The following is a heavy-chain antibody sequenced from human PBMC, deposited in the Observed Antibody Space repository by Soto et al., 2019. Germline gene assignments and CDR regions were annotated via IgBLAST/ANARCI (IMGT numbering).Heavy chain of an antibody. J-gene: IGHJ6*02. CDR3: AKAPVRGFGGLEDYYGMDV. V-gene: IGHV3-23*01. Sequence: GGSLRLSCAASGFTFSSYAMSWVRQAPGKGLEWVSAISGSGGSTYYADSVKGRFTISRDNSKNTLYLQMNSLRAEDTAVYYCAKAPVRGFGGLEDYYGMDVWGQGTTVTVSS. D-gene: IGHD3-10*01. CDR1: GFTFSSYA. CDR2: ISGSGGST.